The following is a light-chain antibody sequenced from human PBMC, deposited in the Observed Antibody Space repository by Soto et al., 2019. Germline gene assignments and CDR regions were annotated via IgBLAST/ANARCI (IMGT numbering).Light chain of an antibody. J-gene: IGLJ3*02. V-gene: IGLV2-23*02. CDR1: SSDVGSYNL. CDR2: EVS. CDR3: CSYAGSSTLNWV. Sequence: QSALTQPASLSGSPGQSITISCTGTSSDVGSYNLVSWYQQHPGKAPKLMIYEVSKRPSGVSNRFSGSKSGNTASLTISGLQAEDEADYYCCSYAGSSTLNWVFGGGTKLTVL.